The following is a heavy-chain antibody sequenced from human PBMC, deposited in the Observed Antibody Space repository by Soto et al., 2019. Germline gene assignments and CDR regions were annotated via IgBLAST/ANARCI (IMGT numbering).Heavy chain of an antibody. D-gene: IGHD2-2*01. J-gene: IGHJ4*02. CDR1: GFTFSTYA. CDR2: ISGSDDGT. CDR3: AKDGLFLEVPPASLSY. Sequence: GGSLRLSCAASGFTFSTYAMNWVRQAPGKGLEWVSGISGSDDGTYYADSVKGRFTISRDNSRSTLYLQMNSLRAEDTAIYYCAKDGLFLEVPPASLSYWGQGTL. V-gene: IGHV3-23*01.